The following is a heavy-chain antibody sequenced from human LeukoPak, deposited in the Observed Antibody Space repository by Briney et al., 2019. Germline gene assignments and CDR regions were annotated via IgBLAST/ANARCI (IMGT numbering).Heavy chain of an antibody. CDR2: IYHGGTT. CDR3: ATYPYGGDYGSYYFDY. V-gene: IGHV4-4*02. Sequence: PSETLSLTCAVSGGSITSSHWWSWARQPPGKGLEWIGEIYHGGTTNYTPSLKSRVTMSVDRSKNQFSLKLSSVTAADTAVYYCATYPYGGDYGSYYFDYWGQGTLVTVSS. D-gene: IGHD4-23*01. CDR1: GGSITSSHW. J-gene: IGHJ4*02.